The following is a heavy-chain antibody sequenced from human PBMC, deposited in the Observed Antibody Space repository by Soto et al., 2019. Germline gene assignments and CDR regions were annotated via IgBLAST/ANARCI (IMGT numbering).Heavy chain of an antibody. D-gene: IGHD1-26*01. Sequence: LGESLKISCKGSGYSFTSYWISWVRQMPGKDLEWMGRIDPSDSYTNYSPSFQGHVTISADKSISTAYLQWSSLKASDTAMYYCARGSRIVGATHYYGMDVWGQGTTVTVS. J-gene: IGHJ6*02. CDR3: ARGSRIVGATHYYGMDV. CDR1: GYSFTSYW. CDR2: IDPSDSYT. V-gene: IGHV5-10-1*01.